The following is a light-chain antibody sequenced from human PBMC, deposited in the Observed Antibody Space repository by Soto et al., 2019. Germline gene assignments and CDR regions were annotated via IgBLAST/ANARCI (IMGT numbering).Light chain of an antibody. V-gene: IGLV2-14*03. CDR2: DVT. CDR3: SSFATTSTVV. J-gene: IGLJ2*01. Sequence: QSALTQPASVSGSPGQSITISCTGTTSDVGASTYVCWYQQHPGQAPKLIIYDVTKRPSGASPRFSGSKSGNTASLTISGLQAEDEADYYCSSFATTSTVVFGGGTKLTV. CDR1: TSDVGASTY.